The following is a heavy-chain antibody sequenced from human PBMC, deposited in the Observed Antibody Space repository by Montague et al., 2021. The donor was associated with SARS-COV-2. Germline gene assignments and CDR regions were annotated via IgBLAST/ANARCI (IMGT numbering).Heavy chain of an antibody. CDR2: IDYSGNT. V-gene: IGHV4-39*02. D-gene: IGHD6-13*01. CDR1: NGPIRSSTYS. Sequence: SETLSLTCTVSPVSNGPIRSSTYSWGWIRQSPVKGLEWIGSIDYSGNTDYNPSLKSRVTMSEDTSKSQLSLRVRSVTAADTAIYYCARDSYSRSWFKYWGQGTLVTVSS. CDR3: ARDSYSRSWFKY. J-gene: IGHJ1*01.